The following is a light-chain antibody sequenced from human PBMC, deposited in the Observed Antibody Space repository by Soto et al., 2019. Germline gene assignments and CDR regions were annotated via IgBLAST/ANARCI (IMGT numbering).Light chain of an antibody. CDR2: AAS. J-gene: IGKJ1*01. CDR1: QTLMNY. CDR3: QQSYSASVT. V-gene: IGKV1-39*01. Sequence: DIQVTQSPSSLSASVGDRVTITCRTSQTLMNYLNWYQQKPGKAPKLLIYAASNLQSGDPSRFSGSGSGTDLTLTISNLQPEDFATYYCQQSYSASVTFGQGTEVVIK.